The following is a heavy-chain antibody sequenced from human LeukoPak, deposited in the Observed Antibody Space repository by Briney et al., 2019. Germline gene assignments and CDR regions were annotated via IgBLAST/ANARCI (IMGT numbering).Heavy chain of an antibody. V-gene: IGHV1-2*02. CDR1: GYTFTAHY. D-gene: IGHD3-10*01. CDR2: IDPNSGGT. Sequence: ASVKVSCRASGYTFTAHYIHWVRQAPGQGLEWMGWIDPNSGGTNYAQRLLGSVTMTGDTSISTAFMEVRRLRSDDTAIYYCARGRGTTMVRGVITNYFDLWGRGSLVTVSS. J-gene: IGHJ2*01. CDR3: ARGRGTTMVRGVITNYFDL.